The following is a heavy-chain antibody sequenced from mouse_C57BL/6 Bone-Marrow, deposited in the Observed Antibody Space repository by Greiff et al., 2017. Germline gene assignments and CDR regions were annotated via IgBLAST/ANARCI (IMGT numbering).Heavy chain of an antibody. J-gene: IGHJ2*01. CDR1: GYTFTSYT. CDR2: INPSSGYT. D-gene: IGHD1-1*01. CDR3: ARAPLTTVVATPFDY. Sequence: QVQLQQSGAELARPGASVKMSCKASGYTFTSYTMHWVKQRPGQGLEWIGYINPSSGYTKYNQKFKDKATLTADKSSSTAYMQLSSLTSEDSAVYYCARAPLTTVVATPFDYWGQGTTLTVSS. V-gene: IGHV1-4*01.